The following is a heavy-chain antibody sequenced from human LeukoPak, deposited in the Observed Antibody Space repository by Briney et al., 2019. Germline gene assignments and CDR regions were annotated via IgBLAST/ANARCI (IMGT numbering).Heavy chain of an antibody. D-gene: IGHD2-2*01. V-gene: IGHV3-23*01. CDR2: VSGSGGST. CDR1: GFTFSSFA. CDR3: AKDRSCSGSSCNVGS. Sequence: GGSLRLSCAASGFTFSSFAMSWVRQAPGKGLEWVSTVSGSGGSTYYADSVKGRFTISRDNSKNTLFLQMNSLRAEDTAVYYCAKDRSCSGSSCNVGSWGQGTMVTVSS. J-gene: IGHJ3*01.